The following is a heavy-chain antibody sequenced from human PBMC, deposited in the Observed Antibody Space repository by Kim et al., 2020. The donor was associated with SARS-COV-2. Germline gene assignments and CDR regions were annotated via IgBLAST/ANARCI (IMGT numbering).Heavy chain of an antibody. D-gene: IGHD2-15*01. J-gene: IGHJ6*02. CDR1: GYTFTGYY. CDR3: ARERVVAADIDYYYYGMDV. Sequence: ASVKVSCKASGYTFTGYYMHWVRQAPGQGLEWMGWINPNSGGTNYAQKFQGWVTMTRDTSISTAYMELSRLRSDDTAVYYCARERVVAADIDYYYYGMDVWGQGTTVTVSS. V-gene: IGHV1-2*04. CDR2: INPNSGGT.